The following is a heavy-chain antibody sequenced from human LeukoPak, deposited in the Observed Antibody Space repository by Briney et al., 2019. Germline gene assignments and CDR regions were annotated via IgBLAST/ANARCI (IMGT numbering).Heavy chain of an antibody. CDR2: INHSGST. CDR1: GGSFSGYY. Sequence: SETLSLTCAVYGGSFSGYYWSWIRQPPGKGLEWIGEINHSGSTDYNPSLKSRVTIAVDTSKNQFSLKLSSVTAADTAVYYCARASIAARTVAWFDPWGQGTLVTVSS. D-gene: IGHD6-6*01. V-gene: IGHV4-34*01. CDR3: ARASIAARTVAWFDP. J-gene: IGHJ5*02.